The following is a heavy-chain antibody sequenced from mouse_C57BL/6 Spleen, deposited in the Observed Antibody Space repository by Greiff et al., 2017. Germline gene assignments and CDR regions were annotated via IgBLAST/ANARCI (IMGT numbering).Heavy chain of an antibody. D-gene: IGHD2-4*01. CDR1: GYAFSSPW. CDR3: AKIYYDYEGNAMDY. CDR2: IYPGDGDT. Sequence: VQLQQSGPELVKPGASVKISCKASGYAFSSPWMNWVKQRPGQGLEWIGRIYPGDGDTNYNGKFMGKATLTADKSSSTAYMQLSRLTSDDAAVYFCAKIYYDYEGNAMDYWGQGTSVTVSS. J-gene: IGHJ4*01. V-gene: IGHV1-82*01.